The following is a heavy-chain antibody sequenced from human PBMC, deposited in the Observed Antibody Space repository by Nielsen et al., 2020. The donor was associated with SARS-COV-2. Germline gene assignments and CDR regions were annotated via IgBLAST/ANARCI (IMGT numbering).Heavy chain of an antibody. CDR1: GFTFDDYA. J-gene: IGHJ6*02. Sequence: GWSLRLSCAASGFTFDDYAMHWVRQAPGKGLEWVSGISWNSGSIGYADSVKGRFTISRDNAKNSLYLQMNSLRAEDTALYYCAKDMGAVASYYYYGMDVWGQGTTVTVSS. CDR3: AKDMGAVASYYYYGMDV. CDR2: ISWNSGSI. D-gene: IGHD6-19*01. V-gene: IGHV3-9*01.